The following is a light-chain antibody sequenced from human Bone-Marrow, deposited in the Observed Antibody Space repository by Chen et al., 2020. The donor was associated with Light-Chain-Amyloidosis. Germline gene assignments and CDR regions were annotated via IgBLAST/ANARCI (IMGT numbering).Light chain of an antibody. CDR2: STS. CDR1: STNIGTGYD. Sequence: QSVLTQPPSVSGAPGQRVTISCAGSSTNIGTGYDVHWYQQPPGSAPKVVIYSTSNRTSGVPDRFSGSKSGTSASLVITGLQAEDEAEYYCQTYDTTLSAPVFGGGTRLTVL. J-gene: IGLJ2*01. CDR3: QTYDTTLSAPV. V-gene: IGLV1-40*01.